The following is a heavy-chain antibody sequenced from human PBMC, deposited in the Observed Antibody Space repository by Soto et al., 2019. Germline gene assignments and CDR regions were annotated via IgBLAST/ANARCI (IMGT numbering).Heavy chain of an antibody. V-gene: IGHV4-31*03. Sequence: SETLSLTCTVSGGSISSGDYFCTWIRQHPGKGLEWTGYTYYSGSTYYNPSLKSRVTISVDTSKNQFSLKLSSVTAADTAVYYCARTMVRGVIIDSWGQGTLVTV. CDR2: TYYSGST. CDR3: ARTMVRGVIIDS. D-gene: IGHD3-10*01. J-gene: IGHJ4*02. CDR1: GGSISSGDYF.